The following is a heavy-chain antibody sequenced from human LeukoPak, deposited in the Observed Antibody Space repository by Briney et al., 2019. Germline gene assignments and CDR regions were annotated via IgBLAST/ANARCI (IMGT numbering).Heavy chain of an antibody. V-gene: IGHV3-30*04. CDR1: GFTFSSYA. CDR2: ISYDGSNK. CDR3: ARSLGWELLGDY. Sequence: GGSLRLSCAASGFTFSSYAMHWVRQAPGKGLEWVAVISYDGSNKYYADSVKGRFTISRDNSKNTLYLQMNSLRAEDTAVYYCARSLGWELLGDYWGQGTLVTVSS. D-gene: IGHD1-26*01. J-gene: IGHJ4*02.